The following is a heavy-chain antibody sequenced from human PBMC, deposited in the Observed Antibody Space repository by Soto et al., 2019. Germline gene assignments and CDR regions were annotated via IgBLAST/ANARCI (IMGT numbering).Heavy chain of an antibody. CDR1: GFTFSSYA. CDR2: ISGSGGST. D-gene: IGHD3-10*02. Sequence: GGSLRLSCAASGFTFSSYAMSWVRQAPGKGLEWVSAISGSGGSTYYADSVKGRFTISRDNSKNTLYLQMNSLRAEDTAVYYCATGGYVLFAFDIWGQGTMVTVSS. CDR3: ATGGYVLFAFDI. V-gene: IGHV3-23*01. J-gene: IGHJ3*02.